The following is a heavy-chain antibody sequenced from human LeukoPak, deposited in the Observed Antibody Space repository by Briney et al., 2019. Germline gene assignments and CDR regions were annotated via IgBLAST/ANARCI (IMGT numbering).Heavy chain of an antibody. V-gene: IGHV1-2*02. CDR2: INPNSGGT. CDR1: GYTFTGYY. CDR3: ATGVIVGAPGGFDP. J-gene: IGHJ5*02. Sequence: GASVKVSCKASGYTFTGYYMHWVRQAPGQGLEWMGWINPNSGGTSCAQKFQGRVTMTRDTSISTAYMELSRLRSDDTAVYYCATGVIVGAPGGFDPWGQGTLVTVSS. D-gene: IGHD1-26*01.